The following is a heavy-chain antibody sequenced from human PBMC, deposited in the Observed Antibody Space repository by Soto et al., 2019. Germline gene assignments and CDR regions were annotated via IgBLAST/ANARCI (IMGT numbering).Heavy chain of an antibody. CDR3: ARDLSDFLVPMTTVPDWYFDL. D-gene: IGHD4-17*01. CDR1: GFTFSSYS. V-gene: IGHV3-48*02. CDR2: ISSSSSTI. J-gene: IGHJ2*01. Sequence: PGGSLRLSCAASGFTFSSYSMNWVRQAPGKGLERVSYISSSSSTIYYADSVKGRFTISRDNAKNSLYLQMNSLRDEDTAVYYCARDLSDFLVPMTTVPDWYFDLWGRGTLVTVSS.